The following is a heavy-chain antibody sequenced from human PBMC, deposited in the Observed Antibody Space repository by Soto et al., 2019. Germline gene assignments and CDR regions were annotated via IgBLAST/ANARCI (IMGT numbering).Heavy chain of an antibody. CDR3: ARITMVRGALLAFDY. V-gene: IGHV1-2*06. J-gene: IGHJ4*02. D-gene: IGHD3-10*01. CDR1: GYTFTGYY. Sequence: ASVKVSCKASGYTFTGYYMHWVRQAPGQGLEWMGRINPNSGGTNYAQKFQGRVTMTRDTSISTAYMELSRLRSDDTAVYYCARITMVRGALLAFDYWGQGTLVTVSS. CDR2: INPNSGGT.